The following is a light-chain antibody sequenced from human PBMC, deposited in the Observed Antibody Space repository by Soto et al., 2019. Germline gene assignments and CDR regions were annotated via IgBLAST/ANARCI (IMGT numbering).Light chain of an antibody. CDR1: ESISSW. CDR3: QPYKTYSRT. Sequence: DIQMTQSPSTLSASVGDRVIITCRASESISSWLAWYQQKPGKAPKLLIYKASTLESGVPSRFSGSGSGTDFTLTISSLQPDDFDIYYCQPYKTYSRTLGQGTKVDI. CDR2: KAS. J-gene: IGKJ1*01. V-gene: IGKV1-5*03.